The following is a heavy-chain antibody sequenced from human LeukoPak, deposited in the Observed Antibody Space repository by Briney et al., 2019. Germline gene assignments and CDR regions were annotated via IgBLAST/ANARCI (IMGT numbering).Heavy chain of an antibody. D-gene: IGHD3-10*01. J-gene: IGHJ3*02. CDR3: ASGSSLRAFDI. CDR2: IYHSGST. Sequence: PSETLSLTCAVSGGSISSGGYSWSWLRQPPGTGLEWIGYIYHSGSTYYNPSLKSRVTISVDRSKNQFSLKLSSVTAADTAVYYCASGSSLRAFDIWGQGTMVTVSS. CDR1: GGSISSGGYS. V-gene: IGHV4-30-2*01.